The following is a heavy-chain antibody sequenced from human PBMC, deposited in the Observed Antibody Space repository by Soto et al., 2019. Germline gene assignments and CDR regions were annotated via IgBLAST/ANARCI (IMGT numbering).Heavy chain of an antibody. J-gene: IGHJ3*01. CDR3: ARLYGLDAFDF. V-gene: IGHV4-59*08. D-gene: IGHD3-16*02. Sequence: QVQLQESGPGLLKPSETLSLTCTVSGGSVSSYYWSWIRQPPGKGLEWIGYIFYSGSTNYNPSLKSRVTISVDTSKNQFSLKLSSVTAADTAVYYCARLYGLDAFDFWGQGTMVTVSS. CDR1: GGSVSSYY. CDR2: IFYSGST.